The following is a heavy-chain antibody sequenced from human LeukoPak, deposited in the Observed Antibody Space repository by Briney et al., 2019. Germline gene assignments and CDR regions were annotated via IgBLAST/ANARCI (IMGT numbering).Heavy chain of an antibody. V-gene: IGHV4-59*01. D-gene: IGHD6-19*01. CDR1: GGSISSYY. CDR2: IYYSGST. J-gene: IGHJ6*03. CDR3: ARDRAQSVAGYYYYYYMDV. Sequence: KPSETLSLTCTVSGGSISSYYWSWIRQPPGKGLEWIGYIYYSGSTNYNPSLKSRVTISVDTSKNQFSLKLSSVTAADTAVYYCARDRAQSVAGYYYYYYMDVGGKGTTVTVSS.